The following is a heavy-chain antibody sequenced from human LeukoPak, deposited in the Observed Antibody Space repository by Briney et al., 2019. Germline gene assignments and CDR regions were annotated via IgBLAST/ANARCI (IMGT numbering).Heavy chain of an antibody. D-gene: IGHD3-16*01. Sequence: ASVKVSCKASGYTFTGYYMHWVRQAPGQGLEWMGWIDGGNGNTKYSQEFQGRVTFTRDTSASTAYMELSSLRSEDMAVYYCARALWGGPPDYWGQGTLVTVSS. CDR2: IDGGNGNT. CDR3: ARALWGGPPDY. V-gene: IGHV1-3*03. CDR1: GYTFTGYY. J-gene: IGHJ4*02.